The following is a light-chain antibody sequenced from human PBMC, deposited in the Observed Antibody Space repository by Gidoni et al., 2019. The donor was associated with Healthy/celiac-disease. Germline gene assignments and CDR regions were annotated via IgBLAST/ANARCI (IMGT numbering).Light chain of an antibody. CDR1: SSDVGSYNL. CDR3: CSYAGSSTPRV. V-gene: IGLV2-23*01. Sequence: QSALTQPDSVSGSPGQSVTISCTGTSSDVGSYNLVSWYQQHPGKAPKLMIYEGSKRPSGVSNRFSGSKSGNTASLTISGLQAEDEADYYCCSYAGSSTPRVFGGGTKLTVL. J-gene: IGLJ3*02. CDR2: EGS.